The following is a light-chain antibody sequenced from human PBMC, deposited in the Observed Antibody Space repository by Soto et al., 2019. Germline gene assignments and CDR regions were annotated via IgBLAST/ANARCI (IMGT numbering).Light chain of an antibody. Sequence: SPSSVSATVRDRVTITCRASQGIRNDLGWYQQKPGKAPKLLIYAASSLQSGVPSRFSGSGSGTEFTLTISSLQPEDVATHYCIQHTSYPITFGQGTRLEVK. J-gene: IGKJ5*01. CDR2: AAS. CDR1: QGIRND. V-gene: IGKV1-17*01. CDR3: IQHTSYPIT.